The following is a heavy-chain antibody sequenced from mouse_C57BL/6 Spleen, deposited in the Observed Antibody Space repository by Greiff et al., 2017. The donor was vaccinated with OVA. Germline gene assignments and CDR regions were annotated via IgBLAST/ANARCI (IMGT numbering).Heavy chain of an antibody. Sequence: QVQLQQSGPELVKPGASVKISCKASGYAFSSSWMNWVKQRPGKGLEWIGRIYPGDGDTNYNGKFKGKATLTADKSSSTAYMQLSSLTSEDSAVDFCAREGIPRAWFAYWGQGTLVTVSA. J-gene: IGHJ3*01. CDR3: AREGIPRAWFAY. D-gene: IGHD3-3*01. CDR2: IYPGDGDT. CDR1: GYAFSSSW. V-gene: IGHV1-82*01.